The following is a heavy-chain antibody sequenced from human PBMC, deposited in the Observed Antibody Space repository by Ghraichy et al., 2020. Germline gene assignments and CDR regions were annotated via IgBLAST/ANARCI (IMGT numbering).Heavy chain of an antibody. CDR2: MNPNSGNT. CDR1: GHTFTTYD. V-gene: IGHV1-8*01. J-gene: IGHJ4*02. CDR3: AWDRSGYYWNY. D-gene: IGHD3-22*01. Sequence: ASVKVSCRASGHTFTTYDIHWVRQAAGQGLEWMGWMNPNSGNTDYAQKFQGRVTMTRDTSISTAYMELSNLSSEDTAVYYCAWDRSGYYWNYWGQGTLVTVSS.